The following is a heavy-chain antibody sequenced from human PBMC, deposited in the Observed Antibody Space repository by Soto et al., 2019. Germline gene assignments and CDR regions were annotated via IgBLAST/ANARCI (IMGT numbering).Heavy chain of an antibody. Sequence: QVQLVQSGAEAKKPGSSVKVSCKAPGGTFSSYAISWVRQAPGQGLEWMGGIIPIFGTAKYAQKFQGRVTITADESTSTGYMELSSLRSEDTAVYYCARSQGGSSSLDIYYYYYYGMDVWGQGTTVTVSS. CDR3: ARSQGGSSSLDIYYYYYYGMDV. J-gene: IGHJ6*02. V-gene: IGHV1-69*01. CDR2: IIPIFGTA. D-gene: IGHD2-15*01. CDR1: GGTFSSYA.